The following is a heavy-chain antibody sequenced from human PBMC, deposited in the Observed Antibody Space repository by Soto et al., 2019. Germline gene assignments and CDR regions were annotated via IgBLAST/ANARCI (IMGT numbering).Heavy chain of an antibody. Sequence: PGGSLRLSCAASGFTFDDYAMHWVRQAQGKGLKWVSGISWNSGSIGYADSVKGRFTISRDNAKNSLYLQMNSLRAEDTALYYCAKGRYYDFRDAFDIWGQGTMVTVSS. CDR1: GFTFDDYA. J-gene: IGHJ3*02. V-gene: IGHV3-9*01. CDR2: ISWNSGSI. D-gene: IGHD3-3*01. CDR3: AKGRYYDFRDAFDI.